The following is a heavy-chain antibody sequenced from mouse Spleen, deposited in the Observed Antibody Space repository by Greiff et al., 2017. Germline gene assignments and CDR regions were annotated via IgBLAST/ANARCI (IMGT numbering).Heavy chain of an antibody. Sequence: QVQLQQPGAELVKPGASVKLSCKASGYTFTSYWMQWVKQRPGQGLEWIGEIDPSDSYTNYNQKFKGKATLTVDTSSSTAYMQLSSLTSEDSAVYYCARRDDGYYGAYWGQGTLVTVSA. J-gene: IGHJ3*01. CDR3: ARRDDGYYGAY. D-gene: IGHD2-3*01. V-gene: IGHV1-50*01. CDR1: GYTFTSYW. CDR2: IDPSDSYT.